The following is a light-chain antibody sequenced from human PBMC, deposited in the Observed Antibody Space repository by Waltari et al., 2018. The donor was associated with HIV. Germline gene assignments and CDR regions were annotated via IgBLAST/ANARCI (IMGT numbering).Light chain of an antibody. V-gene: IGLV3-21*02. CDR3: QVWDTGGDHPEWV. J-gene: IGLJ3*02. Sequence: SYVLTQPPSVSVAPGQTARVTCGGNNIGSKSVHWYQVKPGQAPVLVVHDDSDRPSGVPGSFSGSNSGSTATLTISRVEAGDEADYYCQVWDTGGDHPEWVFGGGTKLTVL. CDR1: NIGSKS. CDR2: DDS.